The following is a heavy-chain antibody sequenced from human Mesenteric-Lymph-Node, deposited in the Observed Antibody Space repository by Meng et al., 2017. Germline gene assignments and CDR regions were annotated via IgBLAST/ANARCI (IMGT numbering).Heavy chain of an antibody. V-gene: IGHV4-34*01. CDR2: INHSGST. CDR1: GGYFSGFT. Sequence: WGAGLLRPCGPLYPTCVCYGGYFSGFTGCWIRQPPGKRLKWIEEINHSGSTNYNPSLKSRVTISVDTSKNQLSLKLSSVTAADTAVYYCARGFVKYTVTRVSNWFDPWGQGTLVTVSS. D-gene: IGHD4-17*01. CDR3: ARGFVKYTVTRVSNWFDP. J-gene: IGHJ5*02.